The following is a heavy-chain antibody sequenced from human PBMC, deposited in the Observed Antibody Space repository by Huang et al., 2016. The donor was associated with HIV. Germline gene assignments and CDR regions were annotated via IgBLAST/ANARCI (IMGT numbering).Heavy chain of an antibody. CDR2: ISVDGNNK. Sequence: QVQLVESGGGVVQPGGSLRLSCAASGFIFSSYGIHWVRQAPGKGLEWVAVISVDGNNKYYADSVKGRFTISRDNSEDTLYLQMNSLRADDTAIYYCARVLYGDFALGDAFDVWGQGTMVTVSS. CDR1: GFIFSSYG. J-gene: IGHJ3*01. D-gene: IGHD2-21*02. V-gene: IGHV3-30-3*01. CDR3: ARVLYGDFALGDAFDV.